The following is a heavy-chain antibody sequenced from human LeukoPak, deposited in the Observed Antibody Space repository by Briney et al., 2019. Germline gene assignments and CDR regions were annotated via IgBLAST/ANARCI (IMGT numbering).Heavy chain of an antibody. J-gene: IGHJ4*02. V-gene: IGHV4-59*01. Sequence: SETLSLTCTVSGGSISSYYWSWIRQPPGKGLEWIGYIYYSGSTNYNPSLKSRVTISVDTSKNQFSLKLSSVTAADTAVYYCARGVAGPDNFDYWGQGTLVTVSS. CDR1: GGSISSYY. CDR3: ARGVAGPDNFDY. D-gene: IGHD6-19*01. CDR2: IYYSGST.